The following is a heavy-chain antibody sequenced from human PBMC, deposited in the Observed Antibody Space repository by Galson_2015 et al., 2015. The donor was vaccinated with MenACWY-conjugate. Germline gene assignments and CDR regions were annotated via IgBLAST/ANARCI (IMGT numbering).Heavy chain of an antibody. D-gene: IGHD4-17*01. J-gene: IGHJ2*01. V-gene: IGHV3-21*01. CDR1: GFTFISFSSYT. Sequence: SLRLSCAASGFTFISFSSYTMNWVRQAPGKGLECVSSISSGSSYIYYTDSVKGRFTISRDNAKNSLFLQMNDLRVEDTAVYYCARVAGKENDYGDFDLWGRGTLVTVSS. CDR2: ISSGSSYI. CDR3: ARVAGKENDYGDFDL.